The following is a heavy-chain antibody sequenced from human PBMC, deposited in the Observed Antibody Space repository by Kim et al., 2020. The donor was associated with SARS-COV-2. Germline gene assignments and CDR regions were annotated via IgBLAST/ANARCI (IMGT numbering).Heavy chain of an antibody. CDR2: IKQDGSEK. CDR3: AGDRYYYDRSGYEAY. D-gene: IGHD3-22*01. J-gene: IGHJ4*02. V-gene: IGHV3-7*01. Sequence: GGSLRLSCAASGFTFSSYWMSWVRQAPGKGLEWVANIKQDGSEKYYVDSVKGRFTISRDNAKNSLYLQMNSLRAEDTAVYYCAGDRYYYDRSGYEAYWGQETLVTVSS. CDR1: GFTFSSYW.